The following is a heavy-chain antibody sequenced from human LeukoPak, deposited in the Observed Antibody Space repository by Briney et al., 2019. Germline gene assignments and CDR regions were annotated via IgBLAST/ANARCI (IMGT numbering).Heavy chain of an antibody. J-gene: IGHJ4*02. CDR1: GYSISSGYY. CDR2: IYHSGST. V-gene: IGHV4-38-2*02. Sequence: PSETLSLTCAVSGYSISSGYYWGWIRQPPGKGLEWIGSIYHSGSTHYNPSLKSRVTISVDTSKNQFSLKLSSVTAADTAVYYCARDRRGGSWYYDYWGQGTLVTVSS. D-gene: IGHD2-15*01. CDR3: ARDRRGGSWYYDY.